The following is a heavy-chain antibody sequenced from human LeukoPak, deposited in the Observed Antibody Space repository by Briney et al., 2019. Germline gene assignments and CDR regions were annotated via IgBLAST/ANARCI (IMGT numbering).Heavy chain of an antibody. CDR1: GGSISSSSYY. D-gene: IGHD3-22*01. V-gene: IGHV4-31*03. Sequence: SETLSLTCTVSGGSISSSSYYWGWIRQHPGKGLEWIGYIYYSGSTYYNPSLKSRVTISVDTSKNQFSLKLSSVTAADTAVYYCARNDYDSSGYYSSDAFDIWGQGTMVTVSS. CDR2: IYYSGST. J-gene: IGHJ3*02. CDR3: ARNDYDSSGYYSSDAFDI.